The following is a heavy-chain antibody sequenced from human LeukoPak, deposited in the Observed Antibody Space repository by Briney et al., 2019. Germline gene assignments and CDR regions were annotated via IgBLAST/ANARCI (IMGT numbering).Heavy chain of an antibody. J-gene: IGHJ4*02. D-gene: IGHD1-26*01. CDR2: ISTGGSTI. CDR1: GFTFSTYS. V-gene: IGHV3-48*04. CDR3: ARGATYFDY. Sequence: GGSLRLSCAASGFTFSTYSMNWVRQAPGKGLEWISYISTGGSTIYYADSVKGRFTISRDNAKNSLYLPMNSLRAEDTAVYYCARGATYFDYWGQGTLVTVSS.